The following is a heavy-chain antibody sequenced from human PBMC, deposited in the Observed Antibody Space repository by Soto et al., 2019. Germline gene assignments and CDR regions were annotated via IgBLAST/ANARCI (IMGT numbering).Heavy chain of an antibody. Sequence: EVQLVESGGGLVQPGGSLRLSCAASGFTFSSYAMHWVRQAPGKGLEYGSAISSNGGSTYYANSVKGRFTISRDNSKHTLYLQMGSLRAEEMAVYYCARYYGMDVWGQGTTVTVSS. CDR1: GFTFSSYA. CDR3: ARYYGMDV. J-gene: IGHJ6*02. CDR2: ISSNGGST. V-gene: IGHV3-64*01.